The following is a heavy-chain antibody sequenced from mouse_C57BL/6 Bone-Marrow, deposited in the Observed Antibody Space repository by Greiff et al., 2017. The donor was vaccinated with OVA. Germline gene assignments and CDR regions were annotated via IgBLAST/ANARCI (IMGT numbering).Heavy chain of an antibody. D-gene: IGHD1-1*01. V-gene: IGHV1-9*01. CDR3: ARRGWGYYGSSYLFDY. J-gene: IGHJ2*01. CDR2: ILPGSGST. CDR1: GYTFTGYW. Sequence: VQRVESGAELMKPGASVKLSCKATGYTFTGYWIEWVKQRPGHGLEWIGEILPGSGSTNYNEKFKGKATFTADTSSNTAHMQLSSLTTEDSAIYYCARRGWGYYGSSYLFDYWGQGTTLTVSS.